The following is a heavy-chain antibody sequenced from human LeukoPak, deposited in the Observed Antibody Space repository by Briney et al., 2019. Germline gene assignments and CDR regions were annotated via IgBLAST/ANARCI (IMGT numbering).Heavy chain of an antibody. D-gene: IGHD6-13*01. J-gene: IGHJ4*02. CDR1: GFTFSSYW. V-gene: IGHV3-74*01. CDR3: AREGEAAGTYYFDY. CDR2: ISIDGSGT. Sequence: GGSLRLSCAASGFTFSSYWMHWVRQAPGKGLVWVSRISIDGSGTNYADSVKGRFTISRDNAKNTMYLQMNSLRADDTAVYYCAREGEAAGTYYFDYWGQGALVTVSS.